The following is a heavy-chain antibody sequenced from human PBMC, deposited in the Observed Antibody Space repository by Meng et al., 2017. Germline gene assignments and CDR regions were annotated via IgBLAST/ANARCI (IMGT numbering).Heavy chain of an antibody. CDR2: INHSGST. CDR1: GGSFSGYY. J-gene: IGHJ3*02. Sequence: QWQLPEWGAGLLKPSETLSLTCAVYGGSFSGYYWSWIRQPPGKGVEWIGEINHSGSTNYNPSLKSRVTISVDTSKNQFSLKLSSVTAADTAVYYCARGLGRDGYNSNAFDIWGQGTMVTVSS. CDR3: ARGLGRDGYNSNAFDI. D-gene: IGHD5-24*01. V-gene: IGHV4-34*01.